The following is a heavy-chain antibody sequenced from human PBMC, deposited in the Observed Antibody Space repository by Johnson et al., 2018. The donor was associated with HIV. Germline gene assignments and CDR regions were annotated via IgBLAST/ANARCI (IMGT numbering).Heavy chain of an antibody. Sequence: VHLVESGGGVVQPGRSLRLSCAASGFTFSSYAMSWVRQAPGKGLEWVSAISGSGGSTYYADSVKGRFTISRDNSKNTLYLQMNSLRAEDTAVYYCAKDFVTHGAFDIWGQGTMVTVSS. D-gene: IGHD2-21*01. CDR2: ISGSGGST. V-gene: IGHV3-23*04. CDR1: GFTFSSYA. CDR3: AKDFVTHGAFDI. J-gene: IGHJ3*02.